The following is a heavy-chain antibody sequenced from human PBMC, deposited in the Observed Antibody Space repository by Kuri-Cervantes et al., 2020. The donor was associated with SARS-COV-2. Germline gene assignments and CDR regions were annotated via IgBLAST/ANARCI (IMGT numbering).Heavy chain of an antibody. D-gene: IGHD3-22*01. V-gene: IGHV3-30*03. J-gene: IGHJ1*01. CDR3: ARDQGPGLITVQGTVFEH. CDR1: GFSFENFG. Sequence: GESLKISCAASGFSFENFGMHWVRQAPGKGLEWLTVISFDGSDQYYGDSAKGRFIISRDNSNNILYLQMNGLKTEDTALYYCARDQGPGLITVQGTVFEHWGQGTLVTVSS. CDR2: ISFDGSDQ.